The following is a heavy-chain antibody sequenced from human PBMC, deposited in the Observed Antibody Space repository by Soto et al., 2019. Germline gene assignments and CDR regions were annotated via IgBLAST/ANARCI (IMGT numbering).Heavy chain of an antibody. CDR1: GGTFSSYA. CDR2: IIPILGIG. V-gene: IGHV1-69*04. CDR3: ARNPRAVAAMHMDV. J-gene: IGHJ6*03. D-gene: IGHD6-19*01. Sequence: QVQLVQSGAEVKKPGSSVKVSCKASGGTFSSYAFNWVRQAPGQGLEWMGRIIPILGIGDYAQRFQVRVTITADKSTSTVYMELSSLRSEDTAVYYCARNPRAVAAMHMDVWGKGNMVTVSS.